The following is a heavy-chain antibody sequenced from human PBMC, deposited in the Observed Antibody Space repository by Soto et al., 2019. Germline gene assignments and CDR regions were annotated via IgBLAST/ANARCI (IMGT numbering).Heavy chain of an antibody. J-gene: IGHJ5*02. CDR2: ISYDGSNK. D-gene: IGHD5-18*01. Sequence: QVQLVESGGGVVQPGRSLRLSCAASGFTFSSYGMHWVRQAPGKGLEWVAVISYDGSNKYYADSVKGRFTISRDNSKNTLYLQMNSLRAEDTAVYYCAKRGYGRYNWFDPWGQGTLVIVSS. CDR3: AKRGYGRYNWFDP. V-gene: IGHV3-30*18. CDR1: GFTFSSYG.